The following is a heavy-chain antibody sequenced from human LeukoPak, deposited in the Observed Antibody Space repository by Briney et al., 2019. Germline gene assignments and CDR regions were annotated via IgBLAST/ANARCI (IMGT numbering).Heavy chain of an antibody. CDR1: GGSISSGGYY. J-gene: IGHJ3*02. CDR3: ATEARRDGYKESRDAFDI. V-gene: IGHV4-30-2*01. CDR2: IYHSGST. Sequence: SETLSLICTVSGGSISSGGYYWSWIRQPPGKGLEWIGYIYHSGSTYYNPSLKSRVTISVDRSKNQFSLKLSSVTAADTAVYYCATEARRDGYKESRDAFDIWGQGTMVTVSS. D-gene: IGHD5-24*01.